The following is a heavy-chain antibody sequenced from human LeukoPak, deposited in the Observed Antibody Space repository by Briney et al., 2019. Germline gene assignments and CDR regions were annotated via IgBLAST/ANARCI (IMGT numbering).Heavy chain of an antibody. CDR3: ARRTADGYNLDY. Sequence: ASVKVSCKASGYTFTGYYMHWVRQAPGQGLEWMGWINPNSGGTNHVQKLQDRVTMTRDTSISTAYMELSRLRSDDTAVYYCARRTADGYNLDYWGQGTLVTVSS. CDR1: GYTFTGYY. D-gene: IGHD5-24*01. V-gene: IGHV1-2*02. J-gene: IGHJ4*02. CDR2: INPNSGGT.